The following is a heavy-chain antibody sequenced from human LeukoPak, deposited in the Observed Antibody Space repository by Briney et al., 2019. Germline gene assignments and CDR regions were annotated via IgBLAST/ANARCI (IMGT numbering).Heavy chain of an antibody. CDR2: IYYSGST. Sequence: SETLSLTCIVSGGSISSYYWSWIRQPPGKGLEWIGYIYYSGSTNYDPSLKSRATISIDTSKNRFSLRLTSVTAADTAVYYCARYPYGSNAFDIWGQGTVVTVSS. J-gene: IGHJ3*02. D-gene: IGHD4-17*01. CDR1: GGSISSYY. V-gene: IGHV4-59*01. CDR3: ARYPYGSNAFDI.